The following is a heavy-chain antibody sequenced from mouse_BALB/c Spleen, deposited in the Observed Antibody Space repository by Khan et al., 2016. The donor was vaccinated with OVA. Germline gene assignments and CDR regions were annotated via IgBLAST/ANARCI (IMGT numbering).Heavy chain of an antibody. D-gene: IGHD2-14*01. CDR3: ARGGADYYRNDGGAMEY. CDR2: INTHSGVP. V-gene: IGHV9-4*02. J-gene: IGHJ4*01. Sequence: QIQLVQSGPELKKPGETVRISCKASGYTFTTAGIQWVQQMPGKGLKWIGWINTHSGVPKYAEDFKGRFAFSLEISVNTAYLQITNLKNEDTATYVCARGGADYYRNDGGAMEYWGQGTSVTVSS. CDR1: GYTFTTAG.